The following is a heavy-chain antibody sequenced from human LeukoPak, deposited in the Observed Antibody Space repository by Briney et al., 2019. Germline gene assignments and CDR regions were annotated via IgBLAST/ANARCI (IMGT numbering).Heavy chain of an antibody. J-gene: IGHJ4*02. CDR1: GFTFSSYS. D-gene: IGHD1-1*01. V-gene: IGHV3-21*01. CDR2: ISSSSSYI. Sequence: GGSLRLSCAASGFTFSSYSMNWVRQAPGKGLEWVSSISSSSSYIYYADSVRGRFTISRDNAKNSLYLQMNGLRAEDTAVYYCAREGNDDDAFDYWGQGTLVTVSS. CDR3: AREGNDDDAFDY.